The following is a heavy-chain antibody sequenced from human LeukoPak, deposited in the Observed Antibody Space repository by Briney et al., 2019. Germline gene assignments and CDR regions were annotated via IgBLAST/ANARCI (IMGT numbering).Heavy chain of an antibody. D-gene: IGHD4-11*01. CDR2: ISSSSSYI. J-gene: IGHJ1*01. V-gene: IGHV3-21*01. Sequence: GGSLRLSCAASGFTFSSYSMNWVRQAPGKGLEWVSSISSSSSYIYYADSVKGRFTISRDNSKNTLYLQMNSLRAEDTAVYYCAREGYSNYLGNFQHWGQGTLVTVSS. CDR1: GFTFSSYS. CDR3: AREGYSNYLGNFQH.